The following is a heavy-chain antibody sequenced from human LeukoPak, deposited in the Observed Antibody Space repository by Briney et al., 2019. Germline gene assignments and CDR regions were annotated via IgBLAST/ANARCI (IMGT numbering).Heavy chain of an antibody. D-gene: IGHD3-22*01. CDR1: GFTFDDYA. CDR3: AANYDSSGYYHNWFDP. V-gene: IGHV3-9*01. Sequence: GRSLRLSCAGSGFTFDDYAMHWVRQAPGKGLEWVSGISWNSGSIGYADSVKGRFTISRDNAKNSLYLQMNSLRAEDTALYYCAANYDSSGYYHNWFDPWGQGTLVTVSS. J-gene: IGHJ5*02. CDR2: ISWNSGSI.